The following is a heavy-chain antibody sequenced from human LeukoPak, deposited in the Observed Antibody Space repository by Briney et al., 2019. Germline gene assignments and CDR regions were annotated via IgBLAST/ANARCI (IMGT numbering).Heavy chain of an antibody. CDR3: ARVTGYMVEDYFDY. V-gene: IGHV4-59*01. CDR2: IYYSGSA. D-gene: IGHD6-13*01. Sequence: PSETLSLTCTVSGGSISSYYWSWIRQPPGKGLEWIGYIYYSGSANYHPSLKSRVTVSVDTSKNRFSLRLSSVTAADTAVYYCARVTGYMVEDYFDYWGQGTLVTVSS. J-gene: IGHJ4*02. CDR1: GGSISSYY.